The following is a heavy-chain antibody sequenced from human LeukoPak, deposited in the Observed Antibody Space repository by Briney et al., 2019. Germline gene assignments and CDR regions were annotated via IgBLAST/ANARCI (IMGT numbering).Heavy chain of an antibody. V-gene: IGHV4-34*01. CDR3: ARVNHSYGYLEGYYYYYMDV. D-gene: IGHD5-18*01. CDR1: SESFSGYY. Sequence: SETLSLTCAVYSESFSGYYWSWIRQAPGKGLEWIGEINDSGSTNYNPSLKSRVTISVDTSKNQFSLKLSSVTAADTAVYYCARVNHSYGYLEGYYYYYMDVWGKGTTVTVSS. CDR2: INDSGST. J-gene: IGHJ6*03.